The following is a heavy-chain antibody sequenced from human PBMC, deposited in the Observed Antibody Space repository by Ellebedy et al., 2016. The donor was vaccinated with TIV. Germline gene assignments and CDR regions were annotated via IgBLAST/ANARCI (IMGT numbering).Heavy chain of an antibody. Sequence: GESLKISCATSRFTFSTYGMHWVRQAPGKGLEWVAVISYDGRNAYYGDSVKGRFTVSRDNSKSTLYLQMAGLRDEDTAVYYCARVCRARVIEDAFEVWGRGTMVTVSS. CDR1: RFTFSTYG. CDR2: ISYDGRNA. CDR3: ARVCRARVIEDAFEV. V-gene: IGHV3-30*19. D-gene: IGHD3-16*02. J-gene: IGHJ3*01.